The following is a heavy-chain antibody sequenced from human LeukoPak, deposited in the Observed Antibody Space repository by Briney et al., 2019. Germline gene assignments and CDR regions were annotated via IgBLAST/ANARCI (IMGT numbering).Heavy chain of an antibody. CDR1: GGSISNYY. CDR2: IYYSGST. J-gene: IGHJ3*02. CDR3: ARSGTTSDI. V-gene: IGHV4-59*01. Sequence: SETLSLTCTVSGGSISNYYWSWIRQPPGKGLEWIGYIYYSGSTNYNPSLKSRVTISVDTSKNQFSLKLSSVTAADTAVYYCARSGTTSDIWGQGTMVTVSS. D-gene: IGHD1-1*01.